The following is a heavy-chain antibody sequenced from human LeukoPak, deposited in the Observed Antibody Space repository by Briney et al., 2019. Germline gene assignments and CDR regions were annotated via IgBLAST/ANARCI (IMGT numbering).Heavy chain of an antibody. J-gene: IGHJ4*02. D-gene: IGHD6-19*01. CDR1: GGSISSSNW. CDR2: MFHSGST. V-gene: IGHV4-4*02. CDR3: AKEGGIAVAGLFSY. Sequence: SETLSLTCAVSGGSISSSNWWSWVRQPPGKGLEWIGVMFHSGSTKYNPSLKSRVTISVDTSKNQFSLKLNSVTAADTAVYYCAKEGGIAVAGLFSYWGQGTLVTVSS.